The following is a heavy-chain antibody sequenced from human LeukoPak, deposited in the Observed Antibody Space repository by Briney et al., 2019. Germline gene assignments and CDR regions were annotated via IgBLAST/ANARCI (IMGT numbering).Heavy chain of an antibody. Sequence: ASVKVSCKASGYTFTSYDINWVRQATGQGLEWMGWMNPNSGNTGYAQKFQGRVTITRNTSISTAYMELSSLRSEDTAVYYCARGQTDSSSWYPDGGWFDPWGQGTLVTVSS. D-gene: IGHD6-13*01. CDR3: ARGQTDSSSWYPDGGWFDP. V-gene: IGHV1-8*03. CDR2: MNPNSGNT. J-gene: IGHJ5*02. CDR1: GYTFTSYD.